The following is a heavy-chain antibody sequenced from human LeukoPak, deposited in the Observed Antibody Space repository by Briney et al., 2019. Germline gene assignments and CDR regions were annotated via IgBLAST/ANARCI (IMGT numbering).Heavy chain of an antibody. CDR3: ARAFVDIVLMVYALNWFDP. J-gene: IGHJ5*02. CDR1: GYTFTSYG. CDR2: INPNSGGT. V-gene: IGHV1-2*02. Sequence: ASVKVSCKASGYTFTSYGISWVRQAPGQGLEWMGWINPNSGGTNYAQKFQGRVTMTRDTSISTAYMELSRLRSDDTAVYYCARAFVDIVLMVYALNWFDPWGQGTLVTVSS. D-gene: IGHD2-8*01.